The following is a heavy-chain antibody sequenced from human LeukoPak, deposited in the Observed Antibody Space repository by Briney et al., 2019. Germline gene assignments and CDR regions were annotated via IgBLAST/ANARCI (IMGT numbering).Heavy chain of an antibody. Sequence: GGPLRLSCAASGFTFSSYLMHWVRQAPGKGLVWVSRINSDGSDTGYADSVKGRFTISRDNAKNTLHLQMNSLRAEDTAVYYCARGSSFGYWGQGTLVTVSS. D-gene: IGHD3-10*01. CDR2: INSDGSDT. CDR1: GFTFSSYL. CDR3: ARGSSFGY. V-gene: IGHV3-74*01. J-gene: IGHJ4*02.